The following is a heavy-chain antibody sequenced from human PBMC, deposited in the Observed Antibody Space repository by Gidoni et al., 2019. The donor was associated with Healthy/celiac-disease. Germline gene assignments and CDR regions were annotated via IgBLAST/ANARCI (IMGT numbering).Heavy chain of an antibody. CDR1: GFTFSSYS. CDR3: ARGLTVTTGANLG. D-gene: IGHD4-17*01. V-gene: IGHV3-21*01. CDR2: ISSSSSYI. Sequence: EVQLVESGGGLVKPGGSLRLSCAASGFTFSSYSMNWVRQAPGKGLEWVSSISSSSSYIYYADSVKGRFTISRDNAKNSLYLQMNSLRAEDTAVYYCARGLTVTTGANLGWGQGTLVTVSS. J-gene: IGHJ4*02.